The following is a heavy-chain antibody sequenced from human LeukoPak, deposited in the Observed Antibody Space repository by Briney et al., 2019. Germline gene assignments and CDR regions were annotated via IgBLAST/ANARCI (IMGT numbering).Heavy chain of an antibody. V-gene: IGHV1-46*01. J-gene: IGHJ4*02. Sequence: ASVKVSCKASGYTFTNYYIHWVRQAPGQGLEWMGLINPSGGTTNCAQKFQGRVTMTRDMSTSTVYMELNSLRSDDTAVYFCARVGRAAATADYWGQGTLVTVSS. CDR2: INPSGGTT. CDR3: ARVGRAAATADY. D-gene: IGHD6-25*01. CDR1: GYTFTNYY.